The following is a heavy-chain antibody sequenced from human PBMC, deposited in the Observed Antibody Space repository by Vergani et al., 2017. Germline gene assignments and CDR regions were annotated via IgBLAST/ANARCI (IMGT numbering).Heavy chain of an antibody. V-gene: IGHV4-59*01. Sequence: QVQLQESGPGLVKPSETLSLTCTVSGGPISSYYWSWIRQPPGKGLEWIGYIYYSGSTNYNPSLKSRVTISVDTSKNQFSLKLSSVTAADTAVYYCARAPVADFDYWGQGTLVTVSS. J-gene: IGHJ4*02. D-gene: IGHD6-19*01. CDR1: GGPISSYY. CDR2: IYYSGST. CDR3: ARAPVADFDY.